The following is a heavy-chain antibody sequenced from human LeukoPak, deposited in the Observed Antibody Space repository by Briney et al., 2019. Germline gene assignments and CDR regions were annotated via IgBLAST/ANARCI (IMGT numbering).Heavy chain of an antibody. D-gene: IGHD7-27*01. J-gene: IGHJ4*02. CDR3: ARRTLTGEFDY. CDR2: IYHSGST. CDR1: GFTFSSYS. V-gene: IGHV4-4*02. Sequence: GSLRLSCAASGFTFSSYSMNWVRQPPGKGLEWIGEIYHSGSTNYNPSLKSRVTISVDKSKNQFSLKLSYVTAADTAVYYCARRTLTGEFDYWGQGTLVTVSS.